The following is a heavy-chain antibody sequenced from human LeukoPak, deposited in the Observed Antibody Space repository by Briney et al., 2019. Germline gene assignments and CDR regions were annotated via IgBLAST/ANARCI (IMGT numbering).Heavy chain of an antibody. CDR2: IQQDGSEK. Sequence: GGSLRLSCAAPGFTFSSYWMSWVRQAPGKGLEWVANIQQDGSEKYYVDSVKGRFTISRDNAKNSLYLQMNSLRAEDTAVYYCARSSSWYPHDAFDIWGQGTMVTVSS. D-gene: IGHD6-13*01. V-gene: IGHV3-7*04. CDR1: GFTFSSYW. J-gene: IGHJ3*02. CDR3: ARSSSWYPHDAFDI.